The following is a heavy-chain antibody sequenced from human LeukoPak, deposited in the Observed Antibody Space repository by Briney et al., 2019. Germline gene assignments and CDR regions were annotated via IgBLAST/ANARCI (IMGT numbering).Heavy chain of an antibody. D-gene: IGHD2-15*01. J-gene: IGHJ6*03. CDR1: GFTFSSHS. Sequence: TGGSLRLSCAASGFTFSSHSMNWVRQAPGKGLEWVSSISSSSSYIYYADSVKGRFTISRDNAKNSLYLQMNSLRAEDTAVYYCARDPDMGDYYYYMDVWGKGTTVTVSS. CDR2: ISSSSSYI. CDR3: ARDPDMGDYYYYMDV. V-gene: IGHV3-21*01.